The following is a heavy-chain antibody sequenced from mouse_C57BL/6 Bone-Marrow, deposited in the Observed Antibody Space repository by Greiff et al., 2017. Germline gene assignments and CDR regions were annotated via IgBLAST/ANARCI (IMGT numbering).Heavy chain of an antibody. D-gene: IGHD1-1*01. CDR1: GYTFTSYW. V-gene: IGHV1-61*01. J-gene: IGHJ1*03. CDR3: ARHYNSSYWYLNV. Sequence: QVQLQQPGAELVRPGSSVKLSCKASGYTFTSYWMDWVKQRPGQGLEWIGNIYPSDSETYYNQKFKDKATLTVDKSSSTDYMQLSSLTSEDSAVYYCARHYNSSYWYLNVWGTGTTVTVSS. CDR2: IYPSDSET.